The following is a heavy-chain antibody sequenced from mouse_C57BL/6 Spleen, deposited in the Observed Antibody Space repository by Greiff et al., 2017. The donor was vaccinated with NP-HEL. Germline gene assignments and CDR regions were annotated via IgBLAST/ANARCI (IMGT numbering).Heavy chain of an antibody. CDR1: GYSITSGYD. CDR3: ARGIYYDYDALAY. CDR2: ISYSGST. D-gene: IGHD2-4*01. V-gene: IGHV3-1*01. Sequence: EVKLMESGPGMVKPSQSLSLTCTVTGYSITSGYDWHWIRHFPGNKLEWMGYISYSGSTNYNPSLKSRISITHDTSKNHFFLKLNSVTTEDTATYYCARGIYYDYDALAYWGQGTLVTVSA. J-gene: IGHJ3*01.